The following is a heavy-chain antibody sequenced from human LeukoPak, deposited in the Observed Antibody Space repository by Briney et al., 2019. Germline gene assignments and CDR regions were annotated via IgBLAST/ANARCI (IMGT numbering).Heavy chain of an antibody. J-gene: IGHJ4*02. V-gene: IGHV3-33*01. D-gene: IGHD3-22*01. CDR3: ARPYDSSGYYYFDY. CDR1: VVTFSSDG. Sequence: PGGSLRLSCAAPVVTFSSDGMHWVRQAPGKGLEWVAVIWYDGSNKYYADSVKGRFTISRDNSKNTLYLQMNSLRAEDTAVYYCARPYDSSGYYYFDYWGQGTLVTVSS. CDR2: IWYDGSNK.